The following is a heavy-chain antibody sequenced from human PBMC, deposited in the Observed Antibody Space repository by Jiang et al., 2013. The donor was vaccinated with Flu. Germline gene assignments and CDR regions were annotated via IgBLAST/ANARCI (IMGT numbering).Heavy chain of an antibody. J-gene: IGHJ4*02. Sequence: GLVKPSETLSLICTVSGGSITSYYWMWIRQAAGKGLEWIGRIYSSGNANYNPSLKSRVTMSVDTSKNQFSLNLTSVTAADTAVYYCARESYGDFHFDFWGQGTL. CDR1: GGSITSYY. D-gene: IGHD4-17*01. CDR3: ARESYGDFHFDF. CDR2: IYSSGNA. V-gene: IGHV4-4*07.